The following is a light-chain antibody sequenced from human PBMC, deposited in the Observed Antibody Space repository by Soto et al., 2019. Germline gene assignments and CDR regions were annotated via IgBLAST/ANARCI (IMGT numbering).Light chain of an antibody. CDR2: DVS. CDR1: SSDVGRYDY. Sequence: QSVLTQPRSVSGSPGQSVTISCTGTSSDVGRYDYVSWYQQHPGKAPKLIIYDVSERPSGVPDRFSGSKFGNTASLTISGLQAEDEADYSCCSFVGSYTYVFGTGTKLTVL. CDR3: CSFVGSYTYV. V-gene: IGLV2-11*01. J-gene: IGLJ1*01.